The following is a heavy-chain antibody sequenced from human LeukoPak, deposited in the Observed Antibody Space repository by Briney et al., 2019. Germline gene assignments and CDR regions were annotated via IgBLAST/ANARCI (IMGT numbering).Heavy chain of an antibody. CDR1: GYTFSTYG. D-gene: IGHD6-6*01. CDR2: ISAYNGNT. CDR3: ARAGTTSSSTPDY. V-gene: IGHV1-18*01. Sequence: ASVKVSCKASGYTFSTYGITWVRQAPGQGLEWMGWISAYNGNTNYAEKIQGRVTMTTDTSTSTAYMELRSLRFGDTAVYYCARAGTTSSSTPDYWGQGTQVTVSS. J-gene: IGHJ4*02.